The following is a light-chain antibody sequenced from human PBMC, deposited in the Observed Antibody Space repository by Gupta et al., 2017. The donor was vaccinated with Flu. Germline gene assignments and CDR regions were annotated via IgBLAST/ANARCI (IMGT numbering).Light chain of an antibody. V-gene: IGKV1-5*03. CDR2: TAS. CDR1: QTISNW. J-gene: IGKJ2*01. Sequence: DIHITHSPSTLSASVGDRVTITCRASQTISNWLAWYQQKPGKAPKLLIYTASGLENGVPSRFSGSGSGTEFTLTISSLQPDDFATYFCQQSSSFSPTFGQGTKLEIK. CDR3: QQSSSFSPT.